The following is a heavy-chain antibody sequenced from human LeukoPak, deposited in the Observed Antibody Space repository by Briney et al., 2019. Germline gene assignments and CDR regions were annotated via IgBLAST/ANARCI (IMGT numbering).Heavy chain of an antibody. CDR1: GDSIRSYY. J-gene: IGHJ5*02. D-gene: IGHD2-15*01. CDR3: AKDDLITGGKNWFDL. V-gene: IGHV4-4*07. CDR2: IQASGST. Sequence: SETLSLTWTVSGDSIRSYYWNWIRQPAGKGLGWMGRIQASGSTNNNPSLKSRIIMSIDTSKNQFSLKLTSVTAADTAVYYCAKDDLITGGKNWFDLWGQGTLVTVSS.